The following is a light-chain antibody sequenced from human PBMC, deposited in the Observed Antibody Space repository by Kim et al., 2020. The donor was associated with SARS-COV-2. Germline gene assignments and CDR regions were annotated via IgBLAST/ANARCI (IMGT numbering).Light chain of an antibody. V-gene: IGLV3-21*04. CDR3: QVWDSSSVV. CDR1: NIGSKS. CDR2: YDS. Sequence: VDPGETARITCGGKNIGSKSVHWYQQEPGQAPVLVIYYDSDRPSGIPERFSGSNSGNTATLTISRVEAGDEADYYGQVWDSSSVVFGGGTQLTVL. J-gene: IGLJ2*01.